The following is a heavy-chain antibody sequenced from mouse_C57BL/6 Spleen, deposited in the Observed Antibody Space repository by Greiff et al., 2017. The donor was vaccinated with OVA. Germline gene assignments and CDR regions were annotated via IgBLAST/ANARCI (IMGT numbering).Heavy chain of an antibody. J-gene: IGHJ3*01. CDR2: IWSGGST. Sequence: QVQLQQSGPGLVQPSQSLSITCTVSGFSLTSYGVHWVRQSPGKGLEWLGVIWSGGSTDYNAAFISRLSISKDNSKSQVFFKMNSLQADDTAIYYCARNLRGLAYWGQGTLVTVSA. V-gene: IGHV2-2*01. CDR1: GFSLTSYG. CDR3: ARNLRGLAY.